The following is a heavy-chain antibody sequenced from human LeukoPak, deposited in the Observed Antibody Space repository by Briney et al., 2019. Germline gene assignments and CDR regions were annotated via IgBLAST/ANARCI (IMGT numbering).Heavy chain of an antibody. CDR3: ARDGRSKYDSSGYYYFAY. J-gene: IGHJ4*02. CDR2: ISYDGSNK. V-gene: IGHV3-30-3*01. D-gene: IGHD3-22*01. CDR1: GFTFSNYA. Sequence: PGRSLRLSCAASGFTFSNYAMHWVRQAPGKGLEWVAVISYDGSNKYYADSVKGRFTISRDNSKNTLYLQMNSLRAEDMAVYYCARDGRSKYDSSGYYYFAYWGQGILVTVSS.